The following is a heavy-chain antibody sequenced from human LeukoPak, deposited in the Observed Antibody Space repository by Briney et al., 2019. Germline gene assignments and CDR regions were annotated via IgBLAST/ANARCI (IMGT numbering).Heavy chain of an antibody. V-gene: IGHV3-23*01. D-gene: IGHD1/OR15-1a*01. CDR3: AKVRSGNNYYFDY. CDR2: MSASGSHT. Sequence: PGGSLRLSCAASGFIFSDFAMSWVPQAPGKGLEWVSGMSASGSHTHSADFVKGRFTISRDNFKNTLYLQMNGLRVEDTAVYYCAKVRSGNNYYFDYWGQGTLVTVSS. J-gene: IGHJ4*02. CDR1: GFIFSDFA.